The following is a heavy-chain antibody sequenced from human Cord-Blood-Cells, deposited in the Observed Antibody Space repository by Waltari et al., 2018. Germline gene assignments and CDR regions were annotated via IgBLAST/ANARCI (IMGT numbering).Heavy chain of an antibody. Sequence: QVQLVQSGAEVKKPGSSVKVSCKASGGTFSSYAISWVRQAPGQGLEWMGGIIPIFGTANYAQKFQGRVTMTADESTSTAYMELSSLRSEDTAVYYCARGDYSNYDSYYYYGMDVWGQGTTVTVSS. J-gene: IGHJ6*02. V-gene: IGHV1-69*01. CDR2: IIPIFGTA. D-gene: IGHD4-4*01. CDR3: ARGDYSNYDSYYYYGMDV. CDR1: GGTFSSYA.